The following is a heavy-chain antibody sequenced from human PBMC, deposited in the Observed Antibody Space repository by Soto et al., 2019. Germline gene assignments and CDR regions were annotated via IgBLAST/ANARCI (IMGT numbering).Heavy chain of an antibody. CDR3: TRGPRPISTGTGAY. V-gene: IGHV3-74*01. J-gene: IGHJ4*02. Sequence: GGSLRLSCAASGFIFKMYWMHWVRQTPGKGLVWISRIYNDGSYTDYADSVKGRFTISRDNVNDTLYLQMNNLRAEDSGLYYCTRGPRPISTGTGAYWGQGTQVTV. CDR2: IYNDGSYT. CDR1: GFIFKMYW. D-gene: IGHD3-10*01.